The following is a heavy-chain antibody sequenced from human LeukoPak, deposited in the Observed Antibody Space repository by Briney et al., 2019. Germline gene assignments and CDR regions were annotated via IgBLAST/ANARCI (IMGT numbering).Heavy chain of an antibody. CDR3: ARIHRYCSGGACYVLDN. CDR1: GGSVSSGSYY. Sequence: SETLSLTCTVSGGSVSSGSYYWSWIRQPPGRGLEWIGYVYYSGSTNYNPSFKSRITISVDTSRNQFSLQLSSVTAADTAVYYCARIHRYCSGGACYVLDNWGQGTLVAVSS. CDR2: VYYSGST. V-gene: IGHV4-61*01. D-gene: IGHD2-15*01. J-gene: IGHJ4*02.